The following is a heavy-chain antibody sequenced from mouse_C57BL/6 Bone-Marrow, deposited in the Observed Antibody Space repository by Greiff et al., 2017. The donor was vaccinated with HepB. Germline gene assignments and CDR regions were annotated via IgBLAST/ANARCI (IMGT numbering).Heavy chain of an antibody. CDR3: ASKDYGSSYPFVY. CDR1: GYTFTSYW. D-gene: IGHD1-1*01. Sequence: QVQLQQPGAELVRPGSSVKLSCKASGYTFTSYWMDWVKQRPGQGLEWIGNIYPSDSETHYNQKFKDKATLTVDKSSSTAYMQLSSLTSEDSAVYYCASKDYGSSYPFVYWGQGTTLTVSS. V-gene: IGHV1-61*01. CDR2: IYPSDSET. J-gene: IGHJ2*01.